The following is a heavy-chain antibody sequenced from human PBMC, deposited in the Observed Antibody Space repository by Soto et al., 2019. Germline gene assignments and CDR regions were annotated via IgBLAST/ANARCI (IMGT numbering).Heavy chain of an antibody. CDR2: IYYSGST. D-gene: IGHD6-13*01. CDR1: GGSISSYY. CDR3: ARDLLQLAAAGSAYYYYGMYV. V-gene: IGHV4-59*01. Sequence: QVQLQESGPGLVKPSETLSLTCTVSGGSISSYYWSWIRQPPGKGLEWIGYIYYSGSTNYNPSLKSRVTISVDTSKNQFSRKLSSVTAADTAVYYCARDLLQLAAAGSAYYYYGMYVWGQVTTVTVAS. J-gene: IGHJ6*02.